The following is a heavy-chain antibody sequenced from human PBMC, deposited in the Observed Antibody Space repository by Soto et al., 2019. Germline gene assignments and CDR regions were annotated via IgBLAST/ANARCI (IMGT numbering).Heavy chain of an antibody. Sequence: QVQLVQSGAEVKKPGSSVKVSCKASGGTFSSYAISWVRQAPGQGLEWMGGIIPIFGTANYAQKFQGRVTITADESTSTAYMEQSSLRSEDTAVYYCARVDTAMDIPEGVAAAGTPYYYYYGMDVWGQGTTVTVSS. J-gene: IGHJ6*02. V-gene: IGHV1-69*01. D-gene: IGHD5-18*01. CDR3: ARVDTAMDIPEGVAAAGTPYYYYYGMDV. CDR1: GGTFSSYA. CDR2: IIPIFGTA.